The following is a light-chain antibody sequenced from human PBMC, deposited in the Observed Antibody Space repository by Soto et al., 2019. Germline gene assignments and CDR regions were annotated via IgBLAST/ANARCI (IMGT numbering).Light chain of an antibody. CDR3: QQYNSFYT. CDR1: QSISSW. CDR2: DAS. V-gene: IGKV1-5*01. J-gene: IGKJ2*01. Sequence: DIQMTQSPSTLSASVGDRVTITCRARQSISSWVAWYQQKPGKAPKLMIYDASNLESGVPSRFSGSGSGTEFTLTISSLQPDDFATYSCQQYNSFYTLRQGTKLEIK.